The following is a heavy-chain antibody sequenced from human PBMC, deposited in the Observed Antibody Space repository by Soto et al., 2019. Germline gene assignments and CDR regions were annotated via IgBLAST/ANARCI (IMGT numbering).Heavy chain of an antibody. J-gene: IGHJ6*02. Sequence: GASLKISCKGSGYSFTSYWISWVRQMPGKGLEWMGRIDPSDSYTNYSPSFQGLVTISADKSISTAYLQWSSLKAPDTAMYYCAREYGVLGWLLSPYYYNVMDVWGQGTTVTVSS. D-gene: IGHD3-3*01. CDR2: IDPSDSYT. CDR3: AREYGVLGWLLSPYYYNVMDV. CDR1: GYSFTSYW. V-gene: IGHV5-10-1*01.